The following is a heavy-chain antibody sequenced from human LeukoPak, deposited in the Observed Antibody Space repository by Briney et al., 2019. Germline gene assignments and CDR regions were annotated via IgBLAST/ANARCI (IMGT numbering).Heavy chain of an antibody. CDR3: ASRMDDAFDI. CDR1: GGSISSSSYY. D-gene: IGHD1-14*01. Sequence: SETLSLTCTVSGGSISSSSYYWGWIRQPPGKGLEWIGSIYYSGSTYYNPSLKSRVTISVDTSKNQFPLKLSSVTAADTAVYYCASRMDDAFDIWGQGTMVTVSS. CDR2: IYYSGST. V-gene: IGHV4-39*01. J-gene: IGHJ3*02.